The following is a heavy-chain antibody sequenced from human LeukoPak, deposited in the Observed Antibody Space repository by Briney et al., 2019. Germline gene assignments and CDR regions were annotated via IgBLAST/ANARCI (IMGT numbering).Heavy chain of an antibody. V-gene: IGHV4-39*01. CDR2: IYYSGGT. J-gene: IGHJ4*02. Sequence: SETLSLTCTVSGGSISSSSYYWGWIRQPPGKGLEWIGSIYYSGGTYYNPSLKSRVTISVDTSKNQFSLKLSSVTAADTAVYYCARLSVAGREAVDYWGQGTLVTVSS. D-gene: IGHD6-19*01. CDR3: ARLSVAGREAVDY. CDR1: GGSISSSSYY.